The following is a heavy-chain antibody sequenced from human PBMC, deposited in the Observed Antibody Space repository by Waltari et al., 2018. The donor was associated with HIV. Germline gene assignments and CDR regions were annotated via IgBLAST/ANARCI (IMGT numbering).Heavy chain of an antibody. Sequence: EVQLVESGGGLVQPGGSLRLSCAASGFTFSSYSMNWVRQAPGKGMWWFSYISSSSSTIYDADSVKGRFTISRDNAKNSLYLQMNSLRAEDTAVYYCARVATIFGVVPGGMDVWGQGTTVTVSS. D-gene: IGHD3-3*01. CDR2: ISSSSSTI. CDR3: ARVATIFGVVPGGMDV. V-gene: IGHV3-48*04. J-gene: IGHJ6*02. CDR1: GFTFSSYS.